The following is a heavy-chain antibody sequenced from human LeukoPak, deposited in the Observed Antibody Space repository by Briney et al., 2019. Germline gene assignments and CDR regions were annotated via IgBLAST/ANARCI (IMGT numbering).Heavy chain of an antibody. D-gene: IGHD2-21*01. CDR1: GFTFSTYS. J-gene: IGHJ5*02. CDR2: ISSSGSTI. Sequence: GGSLRLSCAASGFTFSTYSMNWVRQAPGKGLEWVSYISSSGSTISYADSVKGRFTISRDNAKKSVYLQMNSLRAEDTAVYYCARVVVYWFDPWGQGTLVTVSS. CDR3: ARVVVYWFDP. V-gene: IGHV3-48*04.